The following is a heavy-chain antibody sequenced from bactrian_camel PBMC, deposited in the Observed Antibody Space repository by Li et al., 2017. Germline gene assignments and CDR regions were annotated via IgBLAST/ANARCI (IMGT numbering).Heavy chain of an antibody. D-gene: IGHD2*01. CDR2: IGRYGVT. V-gene: IGHV3S55*01. CDR3: VRGYWQTGRIPSWAI. Sequence: HVQLVESGGGSVQAGGSLKLSCAASGFPFRTYYMAWFRQAPGKEREGPATIGRYGVTRYRDSVKGRFTISRDNAKNTVYLQMNSLKSEDTALYYCVRGYWQTGRIPSWAIRGQGTQVTVS. J-gene: IGHJ4*01. CDR1: GFPFRTYY.